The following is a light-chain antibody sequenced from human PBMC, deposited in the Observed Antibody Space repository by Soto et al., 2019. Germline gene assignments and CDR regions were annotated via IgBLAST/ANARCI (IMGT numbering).Light chain of an antibody. CDR2: DAS. V-gene: IGKV1-5*01. J-gene: IGKJ1*01. CDR3: LRYNAFPQT. CDR1: QSVNSW. Sequence: DIQLTQSPSTLSASVGDRVTITCRASQSVNSWLAWYQQKPGEAPKVLIYDASSLESGVPSRFSGSGSGTEFTLTIGSLQPEDFATYYCLRYNAFPQTFGQGTKVEI.